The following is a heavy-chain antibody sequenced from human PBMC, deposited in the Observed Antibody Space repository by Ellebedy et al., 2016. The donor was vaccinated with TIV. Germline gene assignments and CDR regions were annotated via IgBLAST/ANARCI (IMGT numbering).Heavy chain of an antibody. D-gene: IGHD3-3*01. CDR2: ISDSGTT. V-gene: IGHV4-59*01. CDR1: GDSISGYY. J-gene: IGHJ4*02. CDR3: TRLYGFWSGYPNFDY. Sequence: SETLSLXXTVSGDSISGYYWNWIRQPPGRGLAWIGYISDSGTTIYNPSLKSRLTISLDMSKSHFSLKLTSVTAADTAVYYCTRLYGFWSGYPNFDYWGQGTLLTVSS.